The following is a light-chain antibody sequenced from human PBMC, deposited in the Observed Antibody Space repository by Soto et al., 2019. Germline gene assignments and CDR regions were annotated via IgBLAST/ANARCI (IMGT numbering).Light chain of an antibody. CDR2: DVT. CDR1: SSDVGGYNY. CDR3: SSYTSSSTYG. Sequence: QSVLTQPASVSGSPGQSITISCTGTSSDVGGYNYVSWYQQHPGKAPKLVISDVTSRPSGVSNRFSGSKSGNTASLTISGLQAEDEADYYCSSYTSSSTYGFGTGTKVTVL. J-gene: IGLJ1*01. V-gene: IGLV2-14*03.